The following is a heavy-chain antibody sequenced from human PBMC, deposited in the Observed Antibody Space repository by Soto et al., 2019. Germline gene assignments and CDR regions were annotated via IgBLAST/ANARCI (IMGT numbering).Heavy chain of an antibody. D-gene: IGHD6-25*01. CDR1: GFTFSNYW. V-gene: IGHV3-7*01. Sequence: EVQLVESGGALVQPGGSLRLTCATSGFTFSNYWITWVRQAPGKGLEWVANINKDGSQTSFVDSVKGRFTIFRDNAKGSLSLPMNSPRGADPAKSYCVKEIAAAQWGQGTLVTVSS. CDR3: VKEIAAAQ. CDR2: INKDGSQT. J-gene: IGHJ4*02.